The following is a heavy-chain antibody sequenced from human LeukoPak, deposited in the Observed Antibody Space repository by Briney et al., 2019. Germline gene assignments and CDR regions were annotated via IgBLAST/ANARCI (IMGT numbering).Heavy chain of an antibody. D-gene: IGHD5-24*01. Sequence: GGSLRLSCAGSAFTFSSYSMNWVRQAPGKGLEWVSSISGSSSDIYYADSVKGRFTISRDNAKNSLYLQMNSLRAEDTAVYYCAKSGYNRFDYWGQGTLVTVSS. J-gene: IGHJ4*02. CDR2: ISGSSSDI. CDR3: AKSGYNRFDY. CDR1: AFTFSSYS. V-gene: IGHV3-21*04.